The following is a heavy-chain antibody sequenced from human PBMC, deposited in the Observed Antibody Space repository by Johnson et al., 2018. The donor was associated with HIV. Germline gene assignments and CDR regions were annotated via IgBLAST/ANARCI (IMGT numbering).Heavy chain of an antibody. CDR2: IWYDGSNK. Sequence: QVQLVESGGGVVQPGRSLRLSCAASGFTFSSYGMHWVRQAPGKGLEWVAVIWYDGSNKYYADSVKGRFTISGDNSKNTLSLQMNSLRAEDTAVYYCAKDTVWSSGYYGGAFDIWGQGTIVTVSS. J-gene: IGHJ3*02. CDR3: AKDTVWSSGYYGGAFDI. V-gene: IGHV3-33*06. CDR1: GFTFSSYG. D-gene: IGHD3-22*01.